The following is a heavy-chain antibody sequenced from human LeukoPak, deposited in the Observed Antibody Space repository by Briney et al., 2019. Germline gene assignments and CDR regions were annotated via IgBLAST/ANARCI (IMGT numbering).Heavy chain of an antibody. D-gene: IGHD6-6*01. CDR3: AKVVLNYYYYYMDV. J-gene: IGHJ6*03. CDR2: ISGSGGST. V-gene: IGHV3-23*01. CDR1: GFTFSSYA. Sequence: PGGSLRLSCAASGFTFSSYAMSWVRQAPGKGLEWVSAISGSGGSTYYADSVKGRFTISRDNSKNTLYLQMNSLRAEDTAVYYCAKVVLNYYYYYMDVWGKGTTVTVSS.